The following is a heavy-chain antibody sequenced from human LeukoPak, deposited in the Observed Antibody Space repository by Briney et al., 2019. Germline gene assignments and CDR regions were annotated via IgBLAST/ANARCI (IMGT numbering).Heavy chain of an antibody. Sequence: ASVKVSCKASGYTFTSYAMHWVRQAPGQRLEWMGWINAGNGNTKYSQKFQGRVTITRDTSASTAYMELSSLRSEDTAVYYCAGAPGYSSSWYWWDYYYGMDVWGQGTTVTVSS. D-gene: IGHD6-13*01. CDR3: AGAPGYSSSWYWWDYYYGMDV. CDR1: GYTFTSYA. J-gene: IGHJ6*02. CDR2: INAGNGNT. V-gene: IGHV1-3*01.